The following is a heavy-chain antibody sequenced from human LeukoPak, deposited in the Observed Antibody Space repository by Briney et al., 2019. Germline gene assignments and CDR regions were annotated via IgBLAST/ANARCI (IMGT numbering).Heavy chain of an antibody. J-gene: IGHJ4*02. CDR3: ASGGIAVAGTGNSFDY. Sequence: PSETLSLTCAVYGGSFSGYYWSWIRQPPGKGPEWIGEINHSGSTNYNPSLKSRVTISVDTSKNQFSLKLSSVSAADTAVYYCASGGIAVAGTGNSFDYWGQGTLVTVSS. CDR2: INHSGST. D-gene: IGHD6-19*01. V-gene: IGHV4-34*01. CDR1: GGSFSGYY.